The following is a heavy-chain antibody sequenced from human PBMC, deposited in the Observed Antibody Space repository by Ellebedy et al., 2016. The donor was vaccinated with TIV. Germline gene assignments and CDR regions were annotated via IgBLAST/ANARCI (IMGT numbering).Heavy chain of an antibody. CDR2: IWYDGSNK. V-gene: IGHV3-33*01. CDR1: GFTFSSYG. D-gene: IGHD5-24*01. CDR3: ARDRDGYNAQFDY. Sequence: GESLKISCAASGFTFSSYGMHWVRQAPGKGLEWVAVIWYDGSNKYYADSVKGRFTISRDNSKNTLYLQMNSLRAEDTAVYYCARDRDGYNAQFDYWGQGTLVTVSS. J-gene: IGHJ4*02.